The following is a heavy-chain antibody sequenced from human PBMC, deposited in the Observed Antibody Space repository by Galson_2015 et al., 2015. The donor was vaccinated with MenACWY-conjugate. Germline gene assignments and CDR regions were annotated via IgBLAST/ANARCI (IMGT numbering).Heavy chain of an antibody. Sequence: SLRLSCAASGFTFSNYWMHWVRQAPGKGLAWVSRINSDESLTTYADTVEGRFTISRDNTNNTLYLQMNSRRAEDTTVYYCARELRNYWNFERWGRGTLVSVSS. J-gene: IGHJ2*01. CDR2: INSDESLT. CDR3: ARELRNYWNFER. V-gene: IGHV3-74*01. CDR1: GFTFSNYW.